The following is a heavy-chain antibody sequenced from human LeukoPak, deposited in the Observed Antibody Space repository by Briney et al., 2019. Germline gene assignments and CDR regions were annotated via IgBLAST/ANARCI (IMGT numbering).Heavy chain of an antibody. Sequence: PSETLSLTCTVSGGSLSSGSYYWSWIRQPAGKGLEWIGRIYTSGSTNYNPSLKSRVTISVDTSKNQFSLKLSSVTAADTAVYYCARLRMRRTGAFDIWGQGTMVTVSS. J-gene: IGHJ3*02. D-gene: IGHD1-14*01. CDR3: ARLRMRRTGAFDI. CDR1: GGSLSSGSYY. V-gene: IGHV4-61*02. CDR2: IYTSGST.